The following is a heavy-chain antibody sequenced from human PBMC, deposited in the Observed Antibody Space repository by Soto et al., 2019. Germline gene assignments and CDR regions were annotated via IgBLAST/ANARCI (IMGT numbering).Heavy chain of an antibody. J-gene: IGHJ4*02. CDR1: GFTFSNAW. Sequence: GGSLRLSCAASGFTFSNAWMSWVRQAPGKGLEWVGRIKSKTDGGTTDYAAPVKGRFTISKDDSKNTLYLQMNSLKTEDTAVYYCTTDPGQSRHPFFRGVIMTFAYWGRGTLVTFSS. V-gene: IGHV3-15*01. CDR2: IKSKTDGGTT. D-gene: IGHD3-10*01. CDR3: TTDPGQSRHPFFRGVIMTFAY.